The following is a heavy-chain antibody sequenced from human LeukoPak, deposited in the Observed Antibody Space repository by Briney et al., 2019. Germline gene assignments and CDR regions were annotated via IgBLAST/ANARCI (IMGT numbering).Heavy chain of an antibody. CDR1: GFTFSSYA. V-gene: IGHV3-30*02. CDR2: IRYDGSNK. Sequence: GGSLRLSCAASGFTFSSYAMHWVRQAPGKGLEWVAFIRYDGSNKYYADSVKGRFTISRDNSKDTLYLQMNSLRAEDTAVYYCARFKQQLVQYYFDYWGQGTLVTVSS. CDR3: ARFKQQLVQYYFDY. D-gene: IGHD6-13*01. J-gene: IGHJ4*02.